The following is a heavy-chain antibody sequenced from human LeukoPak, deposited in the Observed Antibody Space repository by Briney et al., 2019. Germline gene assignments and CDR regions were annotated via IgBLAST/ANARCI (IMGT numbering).Heavy chain of an antibody. J-gene: IGHJ4*02. CDR1: GGSISSYY. Sequence: PSETLSLTCTVSGGSISSYYWSWIRQPPGKGLEWIGDIYYSGSTNYNPSLKSRVTISVDTSKNQLSLKLSSVTAADTAVYYCAKHGREISVDYWGQGTLVTVSS. D-gene: IGHD5-24*01. V-gene: IGHV4-59*08. CDR2: IYYSGST. CDR3: AKHGREISVDY.